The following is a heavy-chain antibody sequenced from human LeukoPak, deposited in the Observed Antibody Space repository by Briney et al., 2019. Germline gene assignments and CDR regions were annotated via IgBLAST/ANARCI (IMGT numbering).Heavy chain of an antibody. CDR1: GYTFTGYY. V-gene: IGHV1-2*02. CDR3: ARVGGYYGSGLYGMEV. D-gene: IGHD3-10*01. Sequence: ASVKVSCKASGYTFTGYYMHWVRQAPGQGLEWMGWINPNSGGTNYAQKFQGRVTTTRDTSISTAYMELSSLRSDDTAVYYCARVGGYYGSGLYGMEVWGQGTTVTVSS. CDR2: INPNSGGT. J-gene: IGHJ6*02.